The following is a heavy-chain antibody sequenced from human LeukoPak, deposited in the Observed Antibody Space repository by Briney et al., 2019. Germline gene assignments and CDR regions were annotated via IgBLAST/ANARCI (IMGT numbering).Heavy chain of an antibody. CDR2: ISGSDGST. CDR3: AKGVDNDFWSGYFDALDI. V-gene: IGHV3-23*01. Sequence: PGGSLRLSCAASGFIFSTYAMSWVRQAPGKGLEWVSGISGSDGSTYHADSVGGRFTISRDNSKNTLYLRMNSLRVEDTAIYYCAKGVDNDFWSGYFDALDIWGLGTMVTVSS. J-gene: IGHJ3*02. D-gene: IGHD3-3*01. CDR1: GFIFSTYA.